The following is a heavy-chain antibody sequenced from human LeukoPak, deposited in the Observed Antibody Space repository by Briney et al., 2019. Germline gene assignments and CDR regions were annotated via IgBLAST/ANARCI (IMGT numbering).Heavy chain of an antibody. D-gene: IGHD6-19*01. CDR3: VRCGSSGWLFDY. CDR1: GYRFTNYW. Sequence: HGESLKISCKGSGYRFTNYWIGWVRQMPGKGLEWMGIIYPGDSDTRYSPSFQGQVTISADKSVTTAYLQWTSLEASDTAMYYCVRCGSSGWLFDYWGQGTLVTVSS. J-gene: IGHJ4*02. V-gene: IGHV5-51*01. CDR2: IYPGDSDT.